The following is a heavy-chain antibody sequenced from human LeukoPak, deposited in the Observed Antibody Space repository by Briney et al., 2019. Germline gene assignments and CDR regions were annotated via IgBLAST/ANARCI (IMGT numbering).Heavy chain of an antibody. CDR1: GFTVSSNC. CDR2: IYSGGST. CDR3: ARELGATDYYYYMDV. J-gene: IGHJ6*03. D-gene: IGHD1-26*01. Sequence: PGGSLRLSCAASGFTVSSNCMSWVRQAPGKGLEWVSVIYSGGSTYYADSVKGRFTISRDNSKNTLYLQMNSLRAEDTAVYYCARELGATDYYYYMDVWGKGTTVTVSS. V-gene: IGHV3-53*01.